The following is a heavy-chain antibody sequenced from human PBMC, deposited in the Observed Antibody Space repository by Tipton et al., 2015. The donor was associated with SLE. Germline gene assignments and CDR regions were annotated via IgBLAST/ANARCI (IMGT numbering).Heavy chain of an antibody. CDR3: ARAVRIEVVEDATQRDYYYMDV. CDR2: MYYSGRT. CDR1: GDSTTPYY. D-gene: IGHD2-15*01. V-gene: IGHV4-59*01. J-gene: IGHJ6*03. Sequence: TLSLTCIVSGDSTTPYYWSWIRQPPGKRLEWIGYMYYSGRTNYNPSLRSRVTMSVDTSNNQVSLRLTSVTAADTAVYYCARAVRIEVVEDATQRDYYYMDVWGKGTTVTVSS.